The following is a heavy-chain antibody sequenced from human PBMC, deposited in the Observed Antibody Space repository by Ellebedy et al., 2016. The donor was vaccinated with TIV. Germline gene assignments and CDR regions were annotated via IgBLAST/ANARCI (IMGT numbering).Heavy chain of an antibody. V-gene: IGHV4-39*01. CDR3: ARQGSGWLIRSFDP. J-gene: IGHJ5*02. D-gene: IGHD6-13*01. CDR1: GGSLSSNDYF. CDR2: ISYTGNT. Sequence: SETLSLXCTVSGGSLSSNDYFWGWIRQPPGKGPEWMGSISYTGNTYYNAPLRSRVTISIDTSENRFSLKLTSVTAADTAVYYCARQGSGWLIRSFDPWGQGILVTVSS.